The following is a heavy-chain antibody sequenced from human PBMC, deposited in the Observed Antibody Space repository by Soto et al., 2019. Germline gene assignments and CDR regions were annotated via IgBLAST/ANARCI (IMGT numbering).Heavy chain of an antibody. Sequence: QVHLVQSGAEVKKPGASVKVSCKASGYTFTSYGITWVRQAPGQGLERMGWISAHNGNTDYAQKLQGRVIVTRDTSTSTAYMELRSLISDDTAVYYWARGRDGDYWGQGALVTVSS. CDR1: GYTFTSYG. V-gene: IGHV1-18*01. J-gene: IGHJ4*02. D-gene: IGHD6-6*01. CDR2: ISAHNGNT. CDR3: ARGRDGDY.